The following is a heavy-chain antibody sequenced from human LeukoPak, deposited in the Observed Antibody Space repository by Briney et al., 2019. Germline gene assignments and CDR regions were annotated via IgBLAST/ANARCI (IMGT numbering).Heavy chain of an antibody. CDR3: ARDQRGGRGIDYYYYMDV. Sequence: GGSLRLSCSVSGFTFSSYSMNWVRQAPGKGLEWVSSMSSSPYVYYTDSVRGRFTISRDNAKNSLYLQMNSLRAEDTAVYYCARDQRGGRGIDYYYYMDVWGKGTTVTVSS. CDR1: GFTFSSYS. J-gene: IGHJ6*03. D-gene: IGHD3-10*01. V-gene: IGHV3-69-1*01. CDR2: MSSSPYV.